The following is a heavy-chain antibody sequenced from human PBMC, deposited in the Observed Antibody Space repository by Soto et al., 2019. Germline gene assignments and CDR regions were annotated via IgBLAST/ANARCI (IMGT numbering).Heavy chain of an antibody. J-gene: IGHJ4*02. CDR2: ISASGTTT. Sequence: EVQLLESGGGLVQPGGSLRLACAASGFTFSTYAMSWVRQAPGKGLEWVSVISASGTTTYYADSVKGRFTISRDNSKNTLFLQMNSLRAEDTAVYYCARGLGFCSSTGCYIWFDYWGQGTLVTVSS. CDR3: ARGLGFCSSTGCYIWFDY. CDR1: GFTFSTYA. V-gene: IGHV3-23*01. D-gene: IGHD2-2*02.